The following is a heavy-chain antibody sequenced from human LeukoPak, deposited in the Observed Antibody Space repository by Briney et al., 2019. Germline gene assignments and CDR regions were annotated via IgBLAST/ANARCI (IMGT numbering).Heavy chain of an antibody. Sequence: GESLQISCKGSGYSFTSYWIGWVRQMPGKGLEWMGIIYPGDSDTRYSPSFQGQVTISADKSISTAYLQWSSLKASDTAMYYCARIGKYSSSRERAFDIWGQGTMVTVSS. CDR2: IYPGDSDT. CDR3: ARIGKYSSSRERAFDI. V-gene: IGHV5-51*01. CDR1: GYSFTSYW. D-gene: IGHD6-13*01. J-gene: IGHJ3*02.